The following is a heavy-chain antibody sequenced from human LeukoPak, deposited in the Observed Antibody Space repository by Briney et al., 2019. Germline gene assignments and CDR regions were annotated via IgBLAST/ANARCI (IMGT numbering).Heavy chain of an antibody. CDR1: GYTFTSYG. D-gene: IGHD3-10*01. J-gene: IGHJ4*02. V-gene: IGHV1-18*04. Sequence: GASVKVSCKASGYTFTSYGISWVRQAPGQGLEWMGWISAYNGNTNYAQRLQGRVTMTTDTSTSTAYVELRSLRSDDTAVYYCARDHYYGSGSPFDYWGQGTLVTVSS. CDR3: ARDHYYGSGSPFDY. CDR2: ISAYNGNT.